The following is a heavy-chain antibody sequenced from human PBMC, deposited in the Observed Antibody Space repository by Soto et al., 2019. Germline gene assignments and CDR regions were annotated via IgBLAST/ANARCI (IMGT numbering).Heavy chain of an antibody. CDR1: EFIVSSNY. Sequence: GGSLRLSCSASEFIVSSNYMNWVRQAPGKGLECVSTIYGSGSTYYADSVKGRFTISRDNSKNTLYLQMNSLRAEDTAVYYCAGRVGATNYGLDGWGQRTTFTVSS. CDR2: IYGSGST. CDR3: AGRVGATNYGLDG. D-gene: IGHD1-26*01. J-gene: IGHJ6*02. V-gene: IGHV3-53*01.